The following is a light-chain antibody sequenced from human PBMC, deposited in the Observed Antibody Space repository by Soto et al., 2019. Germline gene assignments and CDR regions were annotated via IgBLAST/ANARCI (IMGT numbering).Light chain of an antibody. J-gene: IGLJ1*01. CDR1: NSDVGGYNY. CDR2: DVS. V-gene: IGLV2-14*01. CDR3: CSYTTSNTRQIV. Sequence: QSVLNQPASVSGSPGRSITISRTGANSDVGGYNYVSWYQQHPGKAPKFMIYDVSNRPSGVSNRFSGSKSGNTASLTISGLQAEDEADYYSCSYTTSNTRQIVFGTGTKVTVL.